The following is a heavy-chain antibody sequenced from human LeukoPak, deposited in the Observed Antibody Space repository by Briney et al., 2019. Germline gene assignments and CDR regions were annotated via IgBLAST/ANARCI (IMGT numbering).Heavy chain of an antibody. V-gene: IGHV5-10-1*01. D-gene: IGHD1-14*01. CDR3: ARRGRKGVESMGAFDI. Sequence: PGESLRISCKGSGYSLTSYWISWVRQMPGKGLEWMGRIDPSDSYTNYSPSFQGHVTISADKSITTAYLQWSSLKASDTAMYYCARRGRKGVESMGAFDIWGQGTMVTVSS. CDR2: IDPSDSYT. J-gene: IGHJ3*02. CDR1: GYSLTSYW.